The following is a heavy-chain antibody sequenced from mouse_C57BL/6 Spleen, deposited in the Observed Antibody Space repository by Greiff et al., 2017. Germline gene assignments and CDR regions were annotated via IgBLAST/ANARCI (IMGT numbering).Heavy chain of an antibody. V-gene: IGHV1-26*01. D-gene: IGHD1-1*01. CDR1: GYTFTDYY. CDR2: INPNNGGT. Sequence: EVKLQQSGPELVKPGASVKISCKASGYTFTDYYMNWVKQSHGKSLEWIGDINPNNGGTSYNQKFKGKATLTVDKSSSTAYMELRSLTSEDSAVYYCAPFITTVVAPAYWGQGTLVTVSA. CDR3: APFITTVVAPAY. J-gene: IGHJ3*01.